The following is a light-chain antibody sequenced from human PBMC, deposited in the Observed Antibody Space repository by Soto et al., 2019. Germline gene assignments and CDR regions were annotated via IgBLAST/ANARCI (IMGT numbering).Light chain of an antibody. J-gene: IGLJ2*01. V-gene: IGLV2-11*01. CDR1: SSDVGGYNY. Sequence: QSALTQPRSVSRSPGQSVTISCTGTSSDVGGYNYVSWYQQHPGKAPKLMIYDVSKRPSGVPDRFSGSKSGNTASLTISGLQAEDEADYYCCSYAGSYTSRVFGGGTKLTVL. CDR2: DVS. CDR3: CSYAGSYTSRV.